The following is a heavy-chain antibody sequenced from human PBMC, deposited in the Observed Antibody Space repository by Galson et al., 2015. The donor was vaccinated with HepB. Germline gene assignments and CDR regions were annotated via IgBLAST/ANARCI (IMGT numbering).Heavy chain of an antibody. V-gene: IGHV3-66*02. D-gene: IGHD2-15*01. CDR3: AREGKYCSGGSCHSGASSAFDS. CDR1: GFIVSSNY. J-gene: IGHJ4*02. CDR2: IYSGGTT. Sequence: SLRLSCAASGFIVSSNYMSWVRQAPGRGLEWVSVIYSGGTTYYADSVKGRFTISRDNSKNTLNLQTNSLRAEDTAVYYCAREGKYCSGGSCHSGASSAFDSWGQGTLVTVSS.